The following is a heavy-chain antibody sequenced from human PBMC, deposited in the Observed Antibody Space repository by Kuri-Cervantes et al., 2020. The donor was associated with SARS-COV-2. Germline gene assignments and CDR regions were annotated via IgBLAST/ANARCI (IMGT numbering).Heavy chain of an antibody. D-gene: IGHD1-26*01. J-gene: IGHJ4*02. CDR1: GFTFSSYW. V-gene: IGHV3-21*01. CDR3: ARVIVGARGVDY. CDR2: ISSSSGYL. Sequence: GESLKISCAASGFTFSSYWMHWVRQAPGKGLEWVSSISSSSGYLYYADSVKGRFTISRDNAKNSLYLQMNSLRAEDTAVYYCARVIVGARGVDYWGQGTLVTVSS.